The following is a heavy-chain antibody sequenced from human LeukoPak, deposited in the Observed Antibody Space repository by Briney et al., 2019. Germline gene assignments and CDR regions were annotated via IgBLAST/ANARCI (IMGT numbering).Heavy chain of an antibody. Sequence: SETLSLTCTVSGGSISSSSYYWSWIRQPPGKGLEWIGEINHSGSTNYNPSLKSRVTISVDTSKNQFSLKLSSVTAADTAVYYCAICSGWPEYFQHWGQGTLVTVSS. CDR2: INHSGST. V-gene: IGHV4-39*07. J-gene: IGHJ1*01. D-gene: IGHD6-19*01. CDR3: AICSGWPEYFQH. CDR1: GGSISSSSYY.